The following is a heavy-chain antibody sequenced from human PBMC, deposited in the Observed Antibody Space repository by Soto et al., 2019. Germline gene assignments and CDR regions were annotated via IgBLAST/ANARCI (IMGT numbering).Heavy chain of an antibody. CDR2: ISGYNGLT. J-gene: IGHJ4*02. CDR1: GYTFSNYG. CDR3: ARDEGLMGFDS. V-gene: IGHV1-18*04. D-gene: IGHD2-21*01. Sequence: QVQLVQSGDEVKKSGASVKVSCKASGYTFSNYGISWVRQAPGQGLEWMGWISGYNGLTAYAQNVQGRVPMTIATPTRTVFMELTRLRSNDTPVYYYARDEGLMGFDSWGQATLVTVSS.